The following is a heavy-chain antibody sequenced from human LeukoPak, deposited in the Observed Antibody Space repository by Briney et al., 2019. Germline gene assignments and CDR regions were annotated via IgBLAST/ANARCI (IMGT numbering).Heavy chain of an antibody. V-gene: IGHV4-59*01. CDR2: IYYSGST. J-gene: IGHJ5*02. CDR3: ARGGFLEPFDP. CDR1: GGSISNYY. D-gene: IGHD1-1*01. Sequence: AETLSLTCTVSGGSISNYYWNWIRQPPGKGLDWIGYIYYSGSTKYNPSLKSRVTISVDTSKSQFSLRLSSVTAADTAVYYCARGGFLEPFDPWGQGTLVPVSS.